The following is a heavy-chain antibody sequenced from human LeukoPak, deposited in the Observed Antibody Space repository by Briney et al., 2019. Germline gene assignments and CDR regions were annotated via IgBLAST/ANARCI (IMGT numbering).Heavy chain of an antibody. D-gene: IGHD3-16*01. J-gene: IGHJ6*02. CDR3: ARGGGFQPYYYYGMDV. Sequence: SVKVSCKASGGTFSSYAISWVRQAPGQGLEWMGGIIPIFGTANYAQKFQGRVTITADESTSTAYMELRSLRSDDTAVYYCARGGGFQPYYYYGMDVWGQGTTVTVSS. CDR2: IIPIFGTA. CDR1: GGTFSSYA. V-gene: IGHV1-69*13.